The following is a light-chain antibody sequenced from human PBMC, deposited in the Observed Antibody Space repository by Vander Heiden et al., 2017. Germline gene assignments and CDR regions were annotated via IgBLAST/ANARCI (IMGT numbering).Light chain of an antibody. V-gene: IGLV2-8*01. J-gene: IGLJ2*01. CDR1: SRDVGGYNH. CDR2: EVI. CDR3: SSITGGNNLV. Sequence: QSALTQPPSASGSPGQSVTISCTGTSRDVGGYNHVSWYQQHPGKAPHIMIDEVIERPSGVPKRFAGSKSGSTASLTVSGLQAEDEADYHCSSITGGNNLVFGGGTKLTVL.